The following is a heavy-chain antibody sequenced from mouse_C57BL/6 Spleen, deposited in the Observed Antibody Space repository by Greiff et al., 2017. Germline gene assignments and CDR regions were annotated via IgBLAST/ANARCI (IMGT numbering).Heavy chain of an antibody. J-gene: IGHJ2*01. V-gene: IGHV6-3*01. D-gene: IGHD1-1*01. CDR3: TGYGSYFDY. CDR2: IRLKSANYAT. Sequence: EVKLMESGGGLVQPGGSMKFSCVASGFTISNYCMNWVRQSPEKGLEWVAQIRLKSANYATHYAESVQGRFTISRDDSKSSVYLQMNNLRAEDTGIYYCTGYGSYFDYWGQGTTLTVAS. CDR1: GFTISNYC.